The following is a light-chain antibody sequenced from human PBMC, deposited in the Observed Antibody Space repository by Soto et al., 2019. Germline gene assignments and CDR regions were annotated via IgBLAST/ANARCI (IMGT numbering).Light chain of an antibody. CDR3: QSFDSSRFYV. V-gene: IGLV1-40*01. CDR2: GNS. J-gene: IGLJ1*01. Sequence: QSVLTQPPSVSGASGQRVTISCTGSSSNIGTGYDVHWYQQLPGTAPKLLIYGNSNRPSGVPDRFSGSKSGTSASLAITGLQAEDEADYYCQSFDSSRFYVFGTGTKV. CDR1: SSNIGTGYD.